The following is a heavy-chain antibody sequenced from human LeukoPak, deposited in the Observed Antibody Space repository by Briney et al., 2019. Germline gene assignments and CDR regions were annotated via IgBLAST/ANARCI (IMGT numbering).Heavy chain of an antibody. CDR1: GFTFSSYS. D-gene: IGHD5-18*01. CDR2: ISSSSSTI. V-gene: IGHV3-48*01. J-gene: IGHJ4*02. CDR3: ARGYSYGQGDY. Sequence: GGSLRLSCAASGFTFSSYSMNWVRQAPGKGLEWVSYISSSSSTIYYADSVKGRFTISRDNAKNSLYLQMNSLRAEDTAVYYCARGYSYGQGDYWGQGTLVTVSS.